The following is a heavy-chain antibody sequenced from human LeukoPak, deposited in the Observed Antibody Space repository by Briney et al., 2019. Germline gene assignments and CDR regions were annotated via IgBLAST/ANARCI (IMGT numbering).Heavy chain of an antibody. CDR2: VDHTGST. CDR3: ARGRVSSSTWYSTYYYFFYMDF. J-gene: IGHJ6*03. Sequence: SETLSLTCSVSGGSISLSYYYWGWIRQPPGKALEWIGYVDHTGSTKFNPSLNGRVSISRDTSNNFFSLRLRSVTAADTAVYFCARGRVSSSTWYSTYYYFFYMDFWGKGTTVTVSS. V-gene: IGHV4-61*03. CDR1: GGSISLSYYY. D-gene: IGHD4-11*01.